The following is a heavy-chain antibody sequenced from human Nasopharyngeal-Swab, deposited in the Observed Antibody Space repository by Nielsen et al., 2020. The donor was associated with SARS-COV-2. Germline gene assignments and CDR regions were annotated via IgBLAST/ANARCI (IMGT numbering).Heavy chain of an antibody. CDR3: ARERVGATSLTRVGFDY. CDR1: GFTFSSYS. CDR2: ISSSSSYI. V-gene: IGHV3-21*01. Sequence: GGSLRLSCAASGFTFSSYSMNWVRQAPGKGLEWVSSISSSSSYIYYADSVKGRFTISRDNAKNSLYLQMNSLRAEDTAVYYCARERVGATSLTRVGFDYWGQGILVTVSS. J-gene: IGHJ4*02. D-gene: IGHD1-26*01.